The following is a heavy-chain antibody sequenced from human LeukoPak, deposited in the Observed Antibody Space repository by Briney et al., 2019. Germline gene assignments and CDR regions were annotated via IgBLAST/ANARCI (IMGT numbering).Heavy chain of an antibody. D-gene: IGHD5-18*01. Sequence: GESLKISCKGSGYSLTTSWIAWVRQMPGKALEWMGIIYPGDSDTRYSPSFQGQVTISADKSITTAYLQWNSLKASDTAMYYCARRHKRGAYSYGVDYWGQGTLVTVSS. J-gene: IGHJ4*02. CDR1: GYSLTTSW. CDR2: IYPGDSDT. CDR3: ARRHKRGAYSYGVDY. V-gene: IGHV5-51*01.